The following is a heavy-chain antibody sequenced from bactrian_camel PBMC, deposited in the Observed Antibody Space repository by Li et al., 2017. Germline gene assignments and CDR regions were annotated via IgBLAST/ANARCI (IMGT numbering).Heavy chain of an antibody. CDR3: ALKNLPGTYHVGLNPQHYFAN. J-gene: IGHJ6*01. D-gene: IGHD1*01. Sequence: HVQLVESGGGSVQTGGSLSLSCRPSGVTVNVSSLCMGWFRKGPGKEREGVAAIIRDGTTNYPEAVKGRFTIARDNVKNILYLQAENLDPEDTATYYCALKNLPGTYHVGLNPQHYFANWGQGTQVTVS. CDR2: IIRDGTT. V-gene: IGHV3S53*01. CDR1: GVTVNVSS.